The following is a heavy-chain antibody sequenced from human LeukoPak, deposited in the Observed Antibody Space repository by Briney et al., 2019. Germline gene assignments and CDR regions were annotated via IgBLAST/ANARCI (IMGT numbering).Heavy chain of an antibody. Sequence: GGSLRLSCAASGFTFSDYYMSWIRQAPGKGLEWVSYISSSGSTIYYADSVKGRFTISRDNAKNSLYLQMNSLRAEDTAVYYCATTDFGVGRPEDAFDIWGQGTMVTASS. CDR2: ISSSGSTI. J-gene: IGHJ3*02. CDR1: GFTFSDYY. CDR3: ATTDFGVGRPEDAFDI. V-gene: IGHV3-11*04. D-gene: IGHD3-3*01.